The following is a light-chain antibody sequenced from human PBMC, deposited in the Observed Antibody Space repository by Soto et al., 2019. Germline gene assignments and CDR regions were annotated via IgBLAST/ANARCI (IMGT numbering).Light chain of an antibody. CDR2: EVS. CDR1: SSDVGGYNY. CDR3: SSYAGSNNYV. Sequence: QSVLTQPPSASGSPGQSLTISYTGTSSDVGGYNYVSWYQQHPGKAPKLMIYEVSKRPSGVPDRFSGSKSGNTASLTVSGLQAEDEADYYCSSYAGSNNYVFGTGTKVTVL. V-gene: IGLV2-8*01. J-gene: IGLJ1*01.